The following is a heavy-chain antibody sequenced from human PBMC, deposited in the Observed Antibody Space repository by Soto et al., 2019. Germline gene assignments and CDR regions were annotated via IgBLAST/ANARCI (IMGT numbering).Heavy chain of an antibody. CDR2: ISWDGSST. CDR3: ARDDSSAHFDY. Sequence: EVQLVESGGVVVHPGGSLRLSCAASGFTFDDYTMHWVRQAPGKGLEWVSLISWDGSSTYYVDSVKGRFTISRDNSKNSLYLQMNSLRTEDTALYYCARDDSSAHFDYWCQGTLVTVSS. V-gene: IGHV3-43*01. D-gene: IGHD6-6*01. CDR1: GFTFDDYT. J-gene: IGHJ4*02.